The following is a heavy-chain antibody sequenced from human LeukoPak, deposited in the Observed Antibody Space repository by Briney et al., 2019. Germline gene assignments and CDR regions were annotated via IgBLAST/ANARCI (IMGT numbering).Heavy chain of an antibody. CDR3: ARRKYGADYNGMDV. J-gene: IGHJ6*02. CDR2: INPLKRET. V-gene: IGHV1-18*01. CDR1: GYTFSTYG. Sequence: GASVKVSCKASGYTFSTYGINWVRLAPGRGPEWMASINPLKRETHYAQNFQSRVTLTADTSTNTAYMELRSLRSDDTAIYYCARRKYGADYNGMDVWGQGTTVTVSS. D-gene: IGHD4/OR15-4a*01.